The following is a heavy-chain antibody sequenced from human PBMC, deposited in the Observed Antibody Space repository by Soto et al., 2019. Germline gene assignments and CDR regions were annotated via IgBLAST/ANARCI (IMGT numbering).Heavy chain of an antibody. D-gene: IGHD2-2*01. CDR1: GGSFSGYY. CDR3: ARVPWDPKYCSSTSCYVGTFYD. Sequence: SETLSLTCAVYGGSFSGYYWSWIRQPPGKGLEWIGEINHSGSTNYNPSLKSRVTISVDTSKNQFSLKLSSVTAADTAVYYCARVPWDPKYCSSTSCYVGTFYDSGQGTLVTVSS. J-gene: IGHJ4*02. V-gene: IGHV4-34*01. CDR2: INHSGST.